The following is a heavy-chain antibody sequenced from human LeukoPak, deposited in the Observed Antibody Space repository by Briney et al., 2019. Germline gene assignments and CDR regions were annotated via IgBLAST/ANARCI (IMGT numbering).Heavy chain of an antibody. CDR2: IYYSGST. CDR1: GGSISSFNYY. V-gene: IGHV4-39*01. J-gene: IGHJ6*04. D-gene: IGHD5-12*01. CDR3: ARRSGYATWDV. Sequence: TSETLSLTCTVSGGSISSFNYYWAWIRQPPGKGLEWIGSIYYSGSTYYNPSLKSRVTVSVDTSKNQFSLKLSSVTAADTAVHYCARRSGYATWDVWGKGTTVTISS.